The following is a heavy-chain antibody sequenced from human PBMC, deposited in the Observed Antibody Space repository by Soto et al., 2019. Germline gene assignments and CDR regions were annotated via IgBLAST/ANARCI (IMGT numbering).Heavy chain of an antibody. Sequence: GGSLRLSCAASGFTFSSYAMNWVRQAPGKGLEWVAVISYDGSNKYYADSVKGRFTISRDNSKNTLYLQMNSLRAEDTDVYYCERGGGYSYGYGPFDIWGQGTMVTVSS. CDR2: ISYDGSNK. J-gene: IGHJ3*02. CDR3: ERGGGYSYGYGPFDI. D-gene: IGHD5-18*01. CDR1: GFTFSSYA. V-gene: IGHV3-30-3*01.